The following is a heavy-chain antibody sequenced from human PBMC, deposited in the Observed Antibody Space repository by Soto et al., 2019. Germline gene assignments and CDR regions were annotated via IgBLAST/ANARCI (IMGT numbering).Heavy chain of an antibody. CDR3: ARRAKTATTNWGAFDI. Sequence: GGSLRLSCAASGFTFSSYAMHWVRQAPGNGLEWVSAISGSGGSTYYADSVKGRFTISRDNSKNTLYLQMNSLRAEDTAVYYCARRAKTATTNWGAFDIWGQGTMVTVSS. CDR2: ISGSGGST. V-gene: IGHV3-23*01. CDR1: GFTFSSYA. D-gene: IGHD1-7*01. J-gene: IGHJ3*02.